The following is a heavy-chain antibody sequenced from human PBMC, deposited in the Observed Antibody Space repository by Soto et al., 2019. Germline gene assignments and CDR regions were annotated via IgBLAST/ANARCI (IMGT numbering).Heavy chain of an antibody. CDR2: ISYDGSNK. Sequence: GGSLRLSCAASGFTFSSYGMHWVRQAPGKGLEWVAVISYDGSNKYYADSVKGRFTISRDNSKNTLYLQMNSLRAEDTAVYYCAKDGGRSNSSYYYYYMDVWGKGTTVTVSS. V-gene: IGHV3-30*18. J-gene: IGHJ6*03. D-gene: IGHD6-6*01. CDR3: AKDGGRSNSSYYYYYMDV. CDR1: GFTFSSYG.